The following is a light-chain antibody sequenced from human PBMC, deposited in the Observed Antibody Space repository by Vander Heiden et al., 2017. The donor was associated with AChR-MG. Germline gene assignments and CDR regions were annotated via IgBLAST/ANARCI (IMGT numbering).Light chain of an antibody. Sequence: QSALTQPASVSGSPGQPITIPCTGTSSDVGGYNYVSWYQQHPDKAPKLMIYDVSNRPSGVSNRFSGSKSGNTASLTISGLQAEDEADYYCSSYRSSSTPVVFGGGTKLTVL. V-gene: IGLV2-14*03. CDR2: DVS. CDR3: SSYRSSSTPVV. CDR1: SSDVGGYNY. J-gene: IGLJ2*01.